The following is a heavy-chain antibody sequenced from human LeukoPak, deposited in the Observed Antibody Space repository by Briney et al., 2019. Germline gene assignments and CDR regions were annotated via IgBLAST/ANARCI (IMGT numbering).Heavy chain of an antibody. CDR1: GGTFTNYA. CDR3: ARAELGYYDSSGYYYFDY. CDR2: ITPILDVT. J-gene: IGHJ4*02. V-gene: IGHV1-69*04. Sequence: VASVKVSWKASGGTFTNYAINWVRQAPGQGLEWMGRITPILDVTNYAQKFQGRVTITADESTSTAYMELSSLRSEDTAVYYCARAELGYYDSSGYYYFDYWGQGTLVTVSS. D-gene: IGHD3-22*01.